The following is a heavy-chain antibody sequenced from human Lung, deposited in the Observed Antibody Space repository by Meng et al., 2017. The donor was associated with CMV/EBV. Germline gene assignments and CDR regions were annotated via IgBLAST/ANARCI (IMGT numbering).Heavy chain of an antibody. V-gene: IGHV1-2*02. CDR2: INPNSGGT. Sequence: SGYTCTGYYMHWVRQDPGQGREWMGWINPNSGGTNYAQKFQGRVTMTRDTSISTAYMELSRLRSDDTAVYYCARMRHSSSWTFFDYWGQGTLVTVSS. CDR3: ARMRHSSSWTFFDY. J-gene: IGHJ4*02. CDR1: GYTCTGYY. D-gene: IGHD6-13*01.